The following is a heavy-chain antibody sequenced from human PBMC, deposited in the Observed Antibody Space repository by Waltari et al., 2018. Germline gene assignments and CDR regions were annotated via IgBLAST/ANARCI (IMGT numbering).Heavy chain of an antibody. V-gene: IGHV3-30-3*01. CDR1: GFTFSSYA. Sequence: QVQLVESGGGVVQPGRSLRLSCAASGFTFSSYAMHWVRQAPGKGLEWVAVISYDGSNKYDADSVKGRFTISRENSKNTLYLQMNSLRAEDTAVYYCAREVSSYYYGSGSYSYGMDVWGQGTTVTV. CDR2: ISYDGSNK. J-gene: IGHJ6*02. D-gene: IGHD3-10*01. CDR3: AREVSSYYYGSGSYSYGMDV.